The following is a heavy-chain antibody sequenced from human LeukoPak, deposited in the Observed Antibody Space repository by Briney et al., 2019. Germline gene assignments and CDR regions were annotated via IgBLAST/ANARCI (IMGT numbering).Heavy chain of an antibody. CDR2: ISSSSSTI. CDR3: ARGRSYGGNGRSVYFDY. Sequence: PGGSLRLSCAASGFTFSSYSMNWVRQAPGKGLEWVSYISSSSSTIYYADSVKGRFTISRDNAKNSLYLQMNSLRAEDTAVYYCARGRSYGGNGRSVYFDYWGQGTLVTVSS. CDR1: GFTFSSYS. J-gene: IGHJ4*02. V-gene: IGHV3-48*04. D-gene: IGHD4-23*01.